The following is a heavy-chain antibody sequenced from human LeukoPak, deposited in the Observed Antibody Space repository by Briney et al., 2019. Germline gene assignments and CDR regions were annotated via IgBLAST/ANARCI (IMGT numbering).Heavy chain of an antibody. V-gene: IGHV1-58*02. CDR2: IVVGSGTT. CDR3: AACSVASGWCYLDY. Sequence: SVKVSCKASGFTFTSSTMQWVRQARGQRPEFIGWIVVGSGTTNYAHKFQERATITRDMSTRTAYMELSSLTYEDTAVYYCAACSVASGWCYLDYWGQGTLVTASS. J-gene: IGHJ4*02. D-gene: IGHD6-19*01. CDR1: GFTFTSST.